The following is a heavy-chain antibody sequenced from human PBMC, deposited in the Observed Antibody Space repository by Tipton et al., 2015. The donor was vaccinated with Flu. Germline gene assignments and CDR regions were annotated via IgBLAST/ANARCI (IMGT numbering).Heavy chain of an antibody. CDR2: INPNSGNT. J-gene: IGHJ4*02. D-gene: IGHD1-26*01. V-gene: IGHV1-18*04. Sequence: QSGPEVKKPGASVKVSCKASGYTFTGYYMHWVRQAPGQGLEWMGWINPNSGNTNYAQKLQGGVTMTTDTSTSTAYMELRSLRSDDTAVYYCARSPDLYSGSYFFYWGQGTLVTVSS. CDR3: ARSPDLYSGSYFFY. CDR1: GYTFTGYY.